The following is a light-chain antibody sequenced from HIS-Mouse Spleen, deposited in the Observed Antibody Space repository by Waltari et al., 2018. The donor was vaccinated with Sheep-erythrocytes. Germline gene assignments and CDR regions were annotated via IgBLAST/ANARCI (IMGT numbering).Light chain of an antibody. CDR2: DVS. J-gene: IGLJ1*01. CDR3: CSYAGSYNHV. Sequence: QSALTQPRSVSGSPGQSVTIPCPGTSSDVGGYNYVPWYQQYPGKAPKRMIYDVSKRPSGVPDRFSGSKSGNTASLTISGLQAEDEADYYCCSYAGSYNHVFATGTKVTVL. V-gene: IGLV2-11*01. CDR1: SSDVGGYNY.